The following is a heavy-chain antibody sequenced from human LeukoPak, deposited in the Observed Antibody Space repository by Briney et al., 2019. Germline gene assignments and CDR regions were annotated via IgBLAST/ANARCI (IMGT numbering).Heavy chain of an antibody. Sequence: PSETLSLTCAVYGGSFSGYYWSWIRQPPGKGLEWIGEINHSGSTNYNPSLKSRVTISVDTSKNQFSLKLSSVTPAGPAVYYRARVGGIQLWPPPPPDNWFDPWGQGTLVTVSS. J-gene: IGHJ5*02. CDR1: GGSFSGYY. CDR2: INHSGST. CDR3: ARVGGIQLWPPPPPDNWFDP. V-gene: IGHV4-34*01. D-gene: IGHD5-18*01.